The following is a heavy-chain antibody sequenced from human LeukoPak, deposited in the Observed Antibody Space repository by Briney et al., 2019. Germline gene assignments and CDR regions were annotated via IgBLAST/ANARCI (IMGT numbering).Heavy chain of an antibody. D-gene: IGHD5-18*01. V-gene: IGHV4-30-4*08. Sequence: PSETLSLTCTVSGGSISSGGYYWSWIRQHPGKGLEWIGYIYYSGSTYYNPSLKSRVTISVDTSKNQFSLKLSSVTAADTAVYYCARTTAMVTRWFDPWGQGTLVTVSS. CDR3: ARTTAMVTRWFDP. J-gene: IGHJ5*02. CDR2: IYYSGST. CDR1: GGSISSGGYY.